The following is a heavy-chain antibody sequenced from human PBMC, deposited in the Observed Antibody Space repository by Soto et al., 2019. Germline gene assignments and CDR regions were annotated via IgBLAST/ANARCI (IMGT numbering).Heavy chain of an antibody. CDR2: IWYDGSNK. CDR1: GFTFSSYG. CDR3: ARDPITMVRGVISHTLDY. V-gene: IGHV3-33*01. Sequence: QVQLVESGGGVVQPGRSLRLSCAASGFTFSSYGMHWVRQAPGKGLEWVAVIWYDGSNKYYADSVKGRFTISRDNSKNTLYLQMNSLRAEDTAVYYCARDPITMVRGVISHTLDYWGQGTLVTDSS. D-gene: IGHD3-10*01. J-gene: IGHJ4*02.